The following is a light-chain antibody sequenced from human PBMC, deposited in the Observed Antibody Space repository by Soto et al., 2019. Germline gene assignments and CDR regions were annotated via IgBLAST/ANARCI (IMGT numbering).Light chain of an antibody. V-gene: IGLV2-8*01. Sequence: QSVLTQPPSASGSPGQSITISCTGTSSDVGGYNYVSWYQQHPGKAPKLMIYEVSKRPSGFPDRFSGSKSGNTASLTVSGLQAEDEADYYCSSYAGSNGGFATGTKVPV. CDR1: SSDVGGYNY. CDR3: SSYAGSNGG. J-gene: IGLJ1*01. CDR2: EVS.